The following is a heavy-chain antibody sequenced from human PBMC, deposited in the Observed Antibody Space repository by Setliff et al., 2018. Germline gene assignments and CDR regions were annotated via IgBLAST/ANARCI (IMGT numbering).Heavy chain of an antibody. CDR2: SSAYNGKT. J-gene: IGHJ4*02. V-gene: IGHV1-18*01. Sequence: ASVKVSCKASGYTFTSYGISWMRQAPGQGLEWMGWSSAYNGKTQYAQKFQGRVTMTTDTSTSTASMELMSLTSDDTALYFCARDLGDLVATILSFFDYWGQGTLVTVSS. CDR1: GYTFTSYG. CDR3: ARDLGDLVATILSFFDY. D-gene: IGHD5-12*01.